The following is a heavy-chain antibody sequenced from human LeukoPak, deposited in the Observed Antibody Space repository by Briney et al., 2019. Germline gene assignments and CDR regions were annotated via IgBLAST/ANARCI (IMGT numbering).Heavy chain of an antibody. J-gene: IGHJ4*02. Sequence: ASVKVSCKASGGTFSSYTISWVRQAPGRGLEWMGRIIPILGIANYAQKFQGRVTITADKSTSTAYMELSSLRSEDTAVYYCARGDDYSNYLVYWGQGTLVTVSS. CDR3: ARGDDYSNYLVY. CDR2: IIPILGIA. D-gene: IGHD4-11*01. CDR1: GGTFSSYT. V-gene: IGHV1-69*02.